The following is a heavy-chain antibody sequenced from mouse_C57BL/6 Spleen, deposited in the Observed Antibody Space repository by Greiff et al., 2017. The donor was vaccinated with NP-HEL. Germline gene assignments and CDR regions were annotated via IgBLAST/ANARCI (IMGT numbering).Heavy chain of an antibody. CDR3: ARSVRGAMDY. V-gene: IGHV1-4*01. Sequence: VQLQQSGAELARPGASVKMSCKASGYTFTSYTMHWVKQRPGQGLEWIGYINPSSGYTKYNQKFKDKATLTADKSSSTAYMQMSSLTSEDSAVYYCARSVRGAMDYWGQGTSVTVSS. CDR1: GYTFTSYT. CDR2: INPSSGYT. J-gene: IGHJ4*01. D-gene: IGHD2-14*01.